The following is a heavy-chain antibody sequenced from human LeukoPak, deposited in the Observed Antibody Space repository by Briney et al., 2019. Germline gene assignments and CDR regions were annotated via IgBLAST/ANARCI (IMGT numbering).Heavy chain of an antibody. Sequence: SEILSLTCTVSGGSISSSSYYWGWIRQPPGKGLEWIGSIYYSGSTYYNPSLKSRVTISVDTSKNQFSLKLSSVTAADTAVYYCATPDAFGVVKGAFDIWGQGTMVTVSS. V-gene: IGHV4-39*01. CDR1: GGSISSSSYY. CDR3: ATPDAFGVVKGAFDI. D-gene: IGHD3-3*01. J-gene: IGHJ3*02. CDR2: IYYSGST.